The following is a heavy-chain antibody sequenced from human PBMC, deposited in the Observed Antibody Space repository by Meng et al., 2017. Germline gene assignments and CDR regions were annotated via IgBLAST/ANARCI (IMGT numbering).Heavy chain of an antibody. CDR3: ARAYYYYGSGSYRYPLVFDG. CDR1: GFTFSSYW. CDR2: IKQDGGEK. J-gene: IGHJ4*02. V-gene: IGHV3-7*01. D-gene: IGHD3-10*01. Sequence: GESLKISCAASGFTFSSYWMSWVRQAPGKGLEWVANIKQDGGEKYYVDSVKGRFTISRDNSKNTLYLQMNSLRAEDTAVYYCARAYYYYGSGSYRYPLVFDGWGQGTLVTVSS.